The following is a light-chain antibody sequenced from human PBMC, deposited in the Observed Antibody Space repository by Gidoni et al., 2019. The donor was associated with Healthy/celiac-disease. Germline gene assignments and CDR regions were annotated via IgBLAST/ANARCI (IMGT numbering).Light chain of an antibody. CDR2: GAS. J-gene: IGKJ2*01. CDR3: QQYNNWTMYT. CDR1: QSVSSN. V-gene: IGKV3-15*01. Sequence: EIVITQSPATLSVSPGERATLSCRASQSVSSNLAWYQQKPGQAPRLLIYGASTRATGIPASFSGSGSGTEFTLTISSLQSEDFAVYYCQQYNNWTMYTFGQGTKLEIK.